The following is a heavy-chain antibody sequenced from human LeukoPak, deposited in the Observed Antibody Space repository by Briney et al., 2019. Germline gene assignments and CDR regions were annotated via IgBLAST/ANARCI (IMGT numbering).Heavy chain of an antibody. J-gene: IGHJ4*02. V-gene: IGHV5-51*01. CDR3: ARTNSLYYYDSSGPYDNFDY. CDR1: GYSFSTYW. Sequence: PGESLKISCKGSGYSFSTYWIGWVRQMPGKGLEWMGIIYLGDSDTRYSPSFQGQVTISADKSISTAYLQWSSLRASDTAMYYCARTNSLYYYDSSGPYDNFDYWGQGTLVTVSS. CDR2: IYLGDSDT. D-gene: IGHD3-22*01.